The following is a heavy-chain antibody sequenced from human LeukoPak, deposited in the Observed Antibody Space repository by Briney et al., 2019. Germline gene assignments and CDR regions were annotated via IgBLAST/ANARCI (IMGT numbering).Heavy chain of an antibody. CDR3: ARDQGEEDYFDY. CDR2: IPYDGSNK. D-gene: IGHD3-10*01. J-gene: IGHJ4*02. Sequence: GGSLRLSCVASGFTFSSYGMHWVRQAPGKGLEWVAVIPYDGSNKYYADSVKGRFTISRDNSKNTLYLQMNSLRAEDTAVYYCARDQGEEDYFDYWGQGTLVTVSS. V-gene: IGHV3-30*03. CDR1: GFTFSSYG.